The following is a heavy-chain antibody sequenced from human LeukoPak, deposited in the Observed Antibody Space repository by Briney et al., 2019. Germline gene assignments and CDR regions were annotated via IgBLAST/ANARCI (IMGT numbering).Heavy chain of an antibody. CDR2: TKQDGSEK. CDR3: AEGSNYGDSSF. D-gene: IGHD4-17*01. Sequence: GGSLRLSCAASGFTFSSYWMSWVRQAPGRGLEWVANTKQDGSEKYYVDSVKGRFTISRGNAKKSLYLQMNSLRGEDTAIYYCAEGSNYGDSSFWGQGTLVTVSS. J-gene: IGHJ4*02. V-gene: IGHV3-7*01. CDR1: GFTFSSYW.